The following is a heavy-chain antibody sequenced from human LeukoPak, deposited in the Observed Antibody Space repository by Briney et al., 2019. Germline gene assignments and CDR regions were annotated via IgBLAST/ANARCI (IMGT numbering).Heavy chain of an antibody. Sequence: GGSLRLSCAASGLAFSAYKMHWVRQAPRKGLVWVSRISTDGYTTDYADFVQGRFTASRDNTKNTWSLEMNSLGAEDTAVYYCVVGGSPGYWGQGTLVTVSS. D-gene: IGHD2-15*01. J-gene: IGHJ4*02. V-gene: IGHV3-74*01. CDR2: ISTDGYTT. CDR1: GLAFSAYK. CDR3: VVGGSPGY.